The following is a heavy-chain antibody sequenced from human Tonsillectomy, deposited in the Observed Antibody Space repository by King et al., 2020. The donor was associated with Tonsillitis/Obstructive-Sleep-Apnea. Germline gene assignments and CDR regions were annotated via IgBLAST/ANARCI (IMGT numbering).Heavy chain of an antibody. CDR1: GGSFSGYF. CDR3: AREYFYHSSGYYDY. J-gene: IGHJ4*02. CDR2: INYRGST. D-gene: IGHD3-22*01. V-gene: IGHV4-34*01. Sequence: VQLQQWGAGLLKPSETLSLPCAVYGGSFSGYFWSWIRQPPGKGLEWIGEINYRGSTNYNPSLKSRVTISLDTSKNQFSLNLSSVTAADTAVYYCAREYFYHSSGYYDYWGQGTLVTVSS.